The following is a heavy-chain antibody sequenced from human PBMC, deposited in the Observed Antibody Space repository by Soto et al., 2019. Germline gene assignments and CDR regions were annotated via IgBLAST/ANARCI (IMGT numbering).Heavy chain of an antibody. CDR2: IYHSGST. D-gene: IGHD2-15*01. CDR3: VRLVGNSWLDS. CDR1: GGSISSDNW. V-gene: IGHV4-4*02. Sequence: SETLSLTCAVSGGSISSDNWWSWVRQPPGKGLEWIGEIYHSGSTNYNPSLKSRVTISIDKSKNQLSLQLSSVTPDDTAVYYCVRLVGNSWLDSWGQGTLVTVSS. J-gene: IGHJ5*01.